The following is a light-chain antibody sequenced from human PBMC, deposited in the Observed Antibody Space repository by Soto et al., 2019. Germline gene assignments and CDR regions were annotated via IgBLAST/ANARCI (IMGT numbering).Light chain of an antibody. CDR2: GTS. V-gene: IGKV3-20*01. CDR3: QQFGSSPYT. J-gene: IGKJ2*01. Sequence: EIVLTQSPGTLSLSPGERATLSCRASQSVSSSYLAWYQQQPGQAPRLLIYGTSSRATGIPDRFSGSGSGTDFTLTIIRLEPEDFAVYYCQQFGSSPYTFGQGTKLEIK. CDR1: QSVSSSY.